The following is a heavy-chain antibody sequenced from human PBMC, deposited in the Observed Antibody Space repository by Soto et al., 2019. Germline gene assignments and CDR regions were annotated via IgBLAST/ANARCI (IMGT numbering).Heavy chain of an antibody. CDR2: IHWNSGGM. V-gene: IGHV3-9*01. J-gene: IGHJ4*02. Sequence: EVQLVESGGGLVQPGRSLRLSCAASGFPFDDYAMHWVRQAPGKGLEWVSGIHWNSGGMGYADSVKGRFTVSRGNAKNSLYLQMNSLRLEDTALYYCVKETGNYYDSSGYYFDYWGQGTLVTVSS. CDR3: VKETGNYYDSSGYYFDY. CDR1: GFPFDDYA. D-gene: IGHD3-22*01.